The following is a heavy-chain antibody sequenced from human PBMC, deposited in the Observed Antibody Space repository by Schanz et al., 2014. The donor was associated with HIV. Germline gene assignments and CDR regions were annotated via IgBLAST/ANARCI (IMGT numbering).Heavy chain of an antibody. CDR1: GFTFSDYW. CDR2: IKQDGRKK. CDR3: ARRRFCSGGDCYDPSYYGLDV. V-gene: IGHV3-7*01. Sequence: EVQLVASGGGLVQPGGSLRLSCAASGFTFSDYWMTWVRQAPGKGLEWVDNIKQDGRKKFYVDSVKGRFTISRDNANYSLDLHMGSLRGEDAAVYYCARRRFCSGGDCYDPSYYGLDVWGQGTTVTVSS. D-gene: IGHD2-21*02. J-gene: IGHJ6*02.